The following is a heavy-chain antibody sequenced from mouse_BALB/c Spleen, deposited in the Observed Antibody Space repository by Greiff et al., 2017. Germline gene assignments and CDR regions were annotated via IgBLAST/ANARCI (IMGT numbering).Heavy chain of an antibody. CDR2: IRNKANGYTS. V-gene: IGHV7-3*02. CDR1: GFTFTDYY. Sequence: EVKLQESGGGLVQPGGSLRLSCATSGFTFTDYYMSWVRQPPGKALEWLGFIRNKANGYTSEYSASVKGRFTISRDNSQSILYLQMNTLRAEDSATYYGARESGFAYWGQGTLVTVSA. CDR3: ARESGFAY. J-gene: IGHJ3*01.